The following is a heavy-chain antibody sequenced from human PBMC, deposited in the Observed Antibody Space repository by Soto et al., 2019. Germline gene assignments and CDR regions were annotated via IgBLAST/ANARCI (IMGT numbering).Heavy chain of an antibody. Sequence: SETLSLTCTVSGGSISSGGYYWSWIRQHPGKGLEWIGYIYYSGSTYYNPSLRSRVTISVDTSKNRFSLKLSSVTAADTAVYYCARGERYYYDSSGSGGRGMDFSGQGIMVTVSS. CDR2: IYYSGST. J-gene: IGHJ6*02. D-gene: IGHD3-22*01. CDR1: GGSISSGGYY. V-gene: IGHV4-31*03. CDR3: ARGERYYYDSSGSGGRGMDF.